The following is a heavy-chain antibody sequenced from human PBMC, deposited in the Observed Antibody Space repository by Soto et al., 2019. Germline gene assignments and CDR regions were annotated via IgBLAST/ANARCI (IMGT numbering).Heavy chain of an antibody. Sequence: SETLSLTCTVSGGSISSRGYYWGWIRQPPGKGLEWIGTIYYSGSTYYNPSLKSRVTVSVDTSKNQFSLKLSSVTAADTAVYYCARHSSSWPIFDYWGQGTLVTVSS. CDR2: IYYSGST. CDR3: ARHSSSWPIFDY. J-gene: IGHJ4*02. V-gene: IGHV4-39*01. CDR1: GGSISSRGYY. D-gene: IGHD6-13*01.